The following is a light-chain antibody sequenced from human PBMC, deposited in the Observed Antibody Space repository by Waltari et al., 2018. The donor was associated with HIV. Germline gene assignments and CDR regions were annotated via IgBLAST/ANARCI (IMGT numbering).Light chain of an antibody. J-gene: IGKJ1*01. V-gene: IGKV3-20*01. Sequence: EIVVTQSPGTLSLSPGERATLSCRASQGISSSYLAWYQQKPGQAPRLLMYGASSRATGIPDRFSGSGSGTDFTLTISRVEPEDFAVYYCQQYGSSPTWTFGQGTKVEIK. CDR2: GAS. CDR1: QGISSSY. CDR3: QQYGSSPTWT.